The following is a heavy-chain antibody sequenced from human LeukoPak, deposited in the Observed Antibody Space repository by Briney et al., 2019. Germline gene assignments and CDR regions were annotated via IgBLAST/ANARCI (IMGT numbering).Heavy chain of an antibody. CDR3: ARGVVFDY. D-gene: IGHD2-15*01. V-gene: IGHV3-66*01. J-gene: IGHJ4*02. CDR2: IYSGDST. Sequence: GGSLRLSCAVSGFTVSSNYMSWVRQAPGKGLEWVSIIYSGDSTFYADSVKGRFTISRDNSNTLYLQMNSLRAEDTAVYYCARGVVFDYWGQGTLVTVSS. CDR1: GFTVSSNY.